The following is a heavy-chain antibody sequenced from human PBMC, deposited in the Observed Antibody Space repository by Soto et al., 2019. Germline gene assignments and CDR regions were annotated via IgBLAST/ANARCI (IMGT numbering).Heavy chain of an antibody. V-gene: IGHV4-28*03. D-gene: IGHD3-10*01. Sequence: PSETLSLTCAVSGYSISSSNWWGWIRQPPGKGLEWIGYIYYSGTTNYNPSLKSRVTISIDTSKNQFSLKLSSVTAADTAVYYCARGLKGPYGSRYYYYFDYWGQGTLVTVSS. J-gene: IGHJ4*02. CDR2: IYYSGTT. CDR3: ARGLKGPYGSRYYYYFDY. CDR1: GYSISSSNW.